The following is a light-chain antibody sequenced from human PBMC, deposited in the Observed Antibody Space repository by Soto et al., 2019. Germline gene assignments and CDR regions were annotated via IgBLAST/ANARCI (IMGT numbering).Light chain of an antibody. V-gene: IGKV1D-16*01. CDR1: QGISSW. CDR2: TAS. Sequence: DIHMTQSPSSVSASVGYIFTITCRASQGISSWLAWYQQKPGKAPNLLIHTASSLQTGVPSRLSGSGSGTEFTLTISSMKPEDFATYYCQQYSSYWTFGQGTKVDIK. J-gene: IGKJ1*01. CDR3: QQYSSYWT.